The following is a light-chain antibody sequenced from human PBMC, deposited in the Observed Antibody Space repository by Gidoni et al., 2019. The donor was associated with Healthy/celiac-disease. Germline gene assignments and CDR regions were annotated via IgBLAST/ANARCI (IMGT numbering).Light chain of an antibody. Sequence: ESVLTQSPATLSSSPGERATLSCRASQSVSSYLAWYQQKPGQAPRLLIYDASNRATGIPARFRGSGSVSDFPLAICILEPEHFAVYYCQPRSHWLITFAQXTRLEIK. CDR2: DAS. CDR1: QSVSSY. V-gene: IGKV3-11*01. J-gene: IGKJ5*01. CDR3: QPRSHWLIT.